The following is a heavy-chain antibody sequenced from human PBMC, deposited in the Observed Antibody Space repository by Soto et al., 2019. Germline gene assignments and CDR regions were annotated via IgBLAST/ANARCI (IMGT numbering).Heavy chain of an antibody. CDR1: GFTFSSYW. V-gene: IGHV3-74*01. CDR3: AKLVYSSSLIDY. D-gene: IGHD6-13*01. Sequence: GGSLRLSCAASGFTFSSYWMYWVRQAPGKGLVWVSRINSDGTSTSYADSVKGRFTISRDNAKNTLYLQMNRLSAEDTAVYYCAKLVYSSSLIDYWGQGTLVTVSS. J-gene: IGHJ4*02. CDR2: INSDGTST.